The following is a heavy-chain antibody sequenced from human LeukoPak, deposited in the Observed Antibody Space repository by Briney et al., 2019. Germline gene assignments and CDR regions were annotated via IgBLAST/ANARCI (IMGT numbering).Heavy chain of an antibody. J-gene: IGHJ4*02. Sequence: GGSLRLSCAASGFTFSSYAMSWVRQAPGKGLEWVANIKQDGSEKYYVDSVKGRFTISRDNAKNSLYLQMNSLRAEDTAVYYCAKELPLGILDASFFDYWGQGTLVTVSS. D-gene: IGHD3-16*01. CDR2: IKQDGSEK. V-gene: IGHV3-7*01. CDR3: AKELPLGILDASFFDY. CDR1: GFTFSSYA.